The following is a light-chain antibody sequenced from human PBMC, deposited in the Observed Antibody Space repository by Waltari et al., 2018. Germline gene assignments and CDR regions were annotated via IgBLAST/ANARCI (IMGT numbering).Light chain of an antibody. J-gene: IGLJ1*01. V-gene: IGLV2-8*01. CDR2: EVS. CDR3: SSHGGSNPFYV. Sequence: QPALTHPPSASGPPRQSVPISCTGTSSDIGAYHLVSSYQHPPGKAPRLMIYEVSKRPSGVPDRFSGSKSGNTASLTVSGLQTEDEADYYCSSHGGSNPFYVFGTGTKVTVL. CDR1: SSDIGAYHL.